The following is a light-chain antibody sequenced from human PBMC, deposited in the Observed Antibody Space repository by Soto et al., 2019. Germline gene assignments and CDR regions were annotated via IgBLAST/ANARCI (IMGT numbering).Light chain of an antibody. CDR1: QSLRSS. CDR3: QHYVTWPLT. Sequence: ETMMTQSPDTLSVSLGERATLSCRASQSLRSSLAWYQQKPGQAPRLLIYDASTRATGIPARFSGSGSGTDFTLTISGLQSEDFAVYYCQHYVTWPLTFGGGTKVGIK. J-gene: IGKJ4*01. V-gene: IGKV3-15*01. CDR2: DAS.